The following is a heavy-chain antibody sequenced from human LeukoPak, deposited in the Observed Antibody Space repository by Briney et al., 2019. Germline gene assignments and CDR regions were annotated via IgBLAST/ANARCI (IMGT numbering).Heavy chain of an antibody. J-gene: IGHJ6*04. Sequence: SQTLSLTCAISGDSVSSNSAAWNWIRQSPSRGLEWLGRTYYRSKWYNDYAVSVKSRITINPDTSKNQFSLQLNSVTPEDTAVYYCAREPFNYYDSSGFTDYYYGMDVWGKGTTVTVSS. CDR1: GDSVSSNSAA. CDR2: TYYRSKWYN. CDR3: AREPFNYYDSSGFTDYYYGMDV. D-gene: IGHD3-22*01. V-gene: IGHV6-1*01.